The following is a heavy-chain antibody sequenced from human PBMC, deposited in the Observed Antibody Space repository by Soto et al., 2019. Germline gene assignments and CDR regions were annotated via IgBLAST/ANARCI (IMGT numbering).Heavy chain of an antibody. J-gene: IGHJ4*02. CDR2: ISAHSGNT. Sequence: QVQLVQSEGEVKKPGASVKISCRASGYTFTSYAINWVRQAPGQGLEWMGWISAHSGNTNYAQKVLGRVTMTTDTTASTAYIELMSLRSDDTATYYCARRAESGIVHDFEVWGQGTLVTVSS. CDR1: GYTFTSYA. D-gene: IGHD1-26*01. V-gene: IGHV1-18*01. CDR3: ARRAESGIVHDFEV.